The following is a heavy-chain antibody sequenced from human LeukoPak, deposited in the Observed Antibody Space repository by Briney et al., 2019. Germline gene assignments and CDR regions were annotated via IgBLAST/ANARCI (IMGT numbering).Heavy chain of an antibody. CDR2: INRDGSVI. CDR3: VRDFSPYCGGDCYFDAFDI. D-gene: IGHD2-21*01. J-gene: IGHJ3*02. Sequence: PGGSLRLSCAASGFIFSSYWMTWVRQVPGKGLEWVSNINRDGSVIHYMDSVKGRFTISRDNAKNSLYLQMNSLRAEDTAVYYCVRDFSPYCGGDCYFDAFDIWGQGTVVTVSS. V-gene: IGHV3-7*01. CDR1: GFIFSSYW.